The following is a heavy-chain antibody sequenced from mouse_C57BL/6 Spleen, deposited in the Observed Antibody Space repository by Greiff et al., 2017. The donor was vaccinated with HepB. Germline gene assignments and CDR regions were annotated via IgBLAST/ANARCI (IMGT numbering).Heavy chain of an antibody. CDR2: ISSGSSTI. CDR1: GFTFSDYG. CDR3: ARPGGGYSYAMDY. V-gene: IGHV5-17*01. D-gene: IGHD2-3*01. Sequence: EVQLQESGGGLVKPGGSLKLSCAASGFTFSDYGMHWVRQAPEKGLEWVAYISSGSSTIYYADTVKGRFTISRDNAKNTLFLQMTSLRSEDTAMYYCARPGGGYSYAMDYWGQGTSVTVSS. J-gene: IGHJ4*01.